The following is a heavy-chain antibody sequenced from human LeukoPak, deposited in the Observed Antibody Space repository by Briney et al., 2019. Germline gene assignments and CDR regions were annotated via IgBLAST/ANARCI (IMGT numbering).Heavy chain of an antibody. CDR2: ISSSSSYI. CDR1: GFTFSSYS. D-gene: IGHD3-16*02. V-gene: IGHV3-21*01. CDR3: ARVGITFGGVIDLPDY. J-gene: IGHJ4*02. Sequence: GGSLRLSCAASGFTFSSYSMNWVRQAPGKGLEWVSSISSSSSYIYYADSVKGRFTISRDNAKNSLYLQMNSLRAEDTAVYYCARVGITFGGVIDLPDYWGQGTLVTVSS.